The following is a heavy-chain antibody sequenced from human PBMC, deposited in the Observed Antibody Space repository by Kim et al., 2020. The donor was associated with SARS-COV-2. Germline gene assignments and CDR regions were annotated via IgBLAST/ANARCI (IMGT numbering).Heavy chain of an antibody. D-gene: IGHD2-2*01. V-gene: IGHV3-73*01. Sequence: SGKGSFTISRDDSKNTAYLQMNSLKTEDTAVYYCTSCSSTSCLYYYGMDIWGQGTTVTVSS. J-gene: IGHJ6*02. CDR3: TSCSSTSCLYYYGMDI.